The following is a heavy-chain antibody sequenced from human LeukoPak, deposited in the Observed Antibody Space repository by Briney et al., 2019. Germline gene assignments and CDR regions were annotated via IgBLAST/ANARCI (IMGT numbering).Heavy chain of an antibody. CDR3: ARGAAVQGYCSGGSCYGSLDY. CDR2: INHSGNT. Sequence: PSETLSLTCAVYGGSFSGYYWSWIRQPPGKGLEWIGEINHSGNTNYNPSLKSRVTISVDTSKNQFSLKLSSVTAADTAVYYCARGAAVQGYCSGGSCYGSLDYWGQGTLVTVSS. J-gene: IGHJ4*02. CDR1: GGSFSGYY. D-gene: IGHD2-15*01. V-gene: IGHV4-34*01.